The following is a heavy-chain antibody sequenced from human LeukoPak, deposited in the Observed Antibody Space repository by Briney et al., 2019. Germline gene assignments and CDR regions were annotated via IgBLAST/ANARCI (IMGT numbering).Heavy chain of an antibody. V-gene: IGHV1-46*01. CDR2: IIPSDGST. CDR1: GYSFTRYF. Sequence: ASVKVSCTASGYSFTRYFIHWVRQAPGQGLEWMGIIIPSDGSTSYAQKFQGRVTMTRDTSTSTVYMELSSLRSEDTAVYYCARGKVVTMVRGVIRTYFDYSGQRTLVTVSS. J-gene: IGHJ4*02. CDR3: ARGKVVTMVRGVIRTYFDY. D-gene: IGHD3-10*01.